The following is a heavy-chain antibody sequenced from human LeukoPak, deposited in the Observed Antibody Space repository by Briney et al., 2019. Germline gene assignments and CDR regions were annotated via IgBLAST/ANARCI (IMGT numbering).Heavy chain of an antibody. Sequence: ASVKVSCKASGYTFTSYDINWVRQAAGQGLEWMGWMNPNSGNTGYAQKFQGRVTMTRNTSISTAYMELSSLRSEDTAVYYCASHLLGSGHGDYENYYYYGMDVWGQGTTVTVSS. J-gene: IGHJ6*02. V-gene: IGHV1-8*01. CDR1: GYTFTSYD. D-gene: IGHD4-17*01. CDR2: MNPNSGNT. CDR3: ASHLLGSGHGDYENYYYYGMDV.